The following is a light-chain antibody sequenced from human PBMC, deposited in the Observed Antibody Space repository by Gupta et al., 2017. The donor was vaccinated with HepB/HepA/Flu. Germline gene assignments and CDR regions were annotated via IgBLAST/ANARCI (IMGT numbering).Light chain of an antibody. J-gene: IGLJ2*01. Sequence: GLTQPPSVSKGLRQTATLTCTGNSNNVGNQGAAWLQQHQGHPPKLLSYKNNNRPSGISERFSASRSGNTASLTITGLQPEDEADYYCAAWDSSLSAQVFGGGTKLTVL. CDR3: AAWDSSLSAQV. CDR2: KNN. V-gene: IGLV10-54*04. CDR1: SNNVGNQG.